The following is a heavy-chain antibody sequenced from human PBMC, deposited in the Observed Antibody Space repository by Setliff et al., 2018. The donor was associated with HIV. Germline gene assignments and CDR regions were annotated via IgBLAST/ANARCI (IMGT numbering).Heavy chain of an antibody. CDR3: VRHLMGGYSFDL. J-gene: IGHJ2*01. Sequence: GASVKVSCKAFGYTFTAYYMHWVRQAPGQGPEWMAWINPRNGATTYAQEFQGRVTVTRDTSISTVYLDLTRLTSDDTAIYYCVRHLMGGYSFDLWGPGTLVTVSS. D-gene: IGHD1-26*01. CDR1: GYTFTAYY. V-gene: IGHV1-2*02. CDR2: INPRNGAT.